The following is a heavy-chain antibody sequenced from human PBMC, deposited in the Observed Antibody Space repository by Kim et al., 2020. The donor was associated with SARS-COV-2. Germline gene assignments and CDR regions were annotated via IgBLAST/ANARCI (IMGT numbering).Heavy chain of an antibody. Sequence: GGSLRLSCTASRFTFGDYAMSWVRQAPGKGLEWVGFIRSKAYGGTTEYAASVKGRFTISRDDSKSIAYLQMNSLKTEDTAVYYCTRALLHTIVAFDPWGQGTLVTVSS. CDR3: TRALLHTIVAFDP. J-gene: IGHJ5*02. V-gene: IGHV3-49*04. D-gene: IGHD2-21*01. CDR1: RFTFGDYA. CDR2: IRSKAYGGTT.